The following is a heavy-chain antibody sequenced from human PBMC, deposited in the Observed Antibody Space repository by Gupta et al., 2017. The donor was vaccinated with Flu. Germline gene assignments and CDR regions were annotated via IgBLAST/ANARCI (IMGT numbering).Heavy chain of an antibody. CDR2: IYYSGST. J-gene: IGHJ5*02. D-gene: IGHD2-15*01. CDR1: GGSISSSSYY. V-gene: IGHV4-39*01. Sequence: QLQLQESGPGLVKPSETLSLTCTVSGGSISSSSYYWGWIRQPPGKGLEWIGSIYYSGSTYYNPSLKSRVTISVDTSKNQFSLKLSSVTAADTAVYYCARQDRFCGGSCPGWFDPWGQGTLVTVSS. CDR3: ARQDRFCGGSCPGWFDP.